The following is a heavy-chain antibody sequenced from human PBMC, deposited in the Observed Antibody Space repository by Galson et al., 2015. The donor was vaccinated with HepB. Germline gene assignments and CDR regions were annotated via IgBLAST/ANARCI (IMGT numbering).Heavy chain of an antibody. V-gene: IGHV3-23*01. D-gene: IGHD3-10*01. J-gene: IGHJ4*02. CDR3: AKDHYYYGSGSYDY. Sequence: SLRLSCAASRFTFSTHAMSWARQAPGKGLEWVSAISGSGGSTYYADSGKGRFTISRANFKNTLYRQMTNLRAADTAVYYCAKDHYYYGSGSYDYCGQGTLVTVSS. CDR2: ISGSGGST. CDR1: RFTFSTHA.